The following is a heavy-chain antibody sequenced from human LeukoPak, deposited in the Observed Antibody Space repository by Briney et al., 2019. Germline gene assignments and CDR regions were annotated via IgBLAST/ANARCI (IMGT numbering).Heavy chain of an antibody. V-gene: IGHV3-15*07. CDR3: STRILTERNDY. CDR2: IKSKTDGASI. D-gene: IGHD2-15*01. J-gene: IGHJ4*02. CDR1: GLIFNDAW. Sequence: PGGSLRLSCAASGLIFNDAWMTWVRQAPGRGLEWVGRIKSKTDGASIDYAAPVKGGFTISRDDSKDTLYLQMDGLRADDTAVYYCSTRILTERNDYWGQGTLVTVSS.